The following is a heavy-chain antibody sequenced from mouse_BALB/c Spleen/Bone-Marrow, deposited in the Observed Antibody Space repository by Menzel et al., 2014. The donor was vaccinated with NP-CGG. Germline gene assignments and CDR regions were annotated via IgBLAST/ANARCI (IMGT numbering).Heavy chain of an antibody. CDR1: GYAFSNYW. V-gene: IGHV1-80*01. CDR3: ARRDGSTYYYAMDY. Sequence: QVQLQQSGAELVRPGSSVKISCKASGYAFSNYWMNWVKQRPGQGLEWIGQIYPGDGDTNYNGKFKGKATLTADKSSSTAYMLLSSQTSEDSAVYFCARRDGSTYYYAMDYWGQGTSVTVSS. CDR2: IYPGDGDT. D-gene: IGHD1-1*01. J-gene: IGHJ4*01.